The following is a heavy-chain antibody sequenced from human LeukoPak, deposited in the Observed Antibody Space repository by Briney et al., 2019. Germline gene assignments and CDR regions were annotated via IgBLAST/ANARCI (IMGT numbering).Heavy chain of an antibody. CDR3: ARGADGSYTLFDY. J-gene: IGHJ4*02. CDR1: GSILSSYS. D-gene: IGHD1-26*01. V-gene: IGHV3-48*01. Sequence: GGSLRLSCAASGSILSSYSMTWVRQAPGKGLEWISYISGDSGSIYYGDSVKGRFTISRDNAKNSLYLQMNSLRAEDTAVYYCARGADGSYTLFDYWGQGTLVTVSS. CDR2: ISGDSGSI.